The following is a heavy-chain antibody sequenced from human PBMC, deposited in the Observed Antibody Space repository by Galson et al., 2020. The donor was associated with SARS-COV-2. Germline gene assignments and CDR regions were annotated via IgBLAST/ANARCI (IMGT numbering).Heavy chain of an antibody. CDR1: GYTFTSHY. J-gene: IGHJ4*02. Sequence: ASVKVSCKTSGYTFTSHYIHWVRQAPGQGLEWMGILNPSSGNTRYAQKFQGRITMTRDTSTTTVYMELSSLRFEDTAVYYCAREEYCGGDCDKDDYRGQGTLVSVCS. V-gene: IGHV1-46*03. D-gene: IGHD2-21*02. CDR3: AREEYCGGDCDKDDY. CDR2: LNPSSGNT.